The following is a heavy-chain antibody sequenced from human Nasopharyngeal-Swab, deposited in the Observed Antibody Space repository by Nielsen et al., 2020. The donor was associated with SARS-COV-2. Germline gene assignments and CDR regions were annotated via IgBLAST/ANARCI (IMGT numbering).Heavy chain of an antibody. Sequence: GESLKISCAASGFSFGSHGMHWVRQAPGKGLEWVALIWYDGSNKYYADSVKGRFTISRDNSKNTLYLQMNNLRAEDTALYYCARDVAGADSAWGQGTLVTVSS. CDR2: IWYDGSNK. CDR1: GFSFGSHG. J-gene: IGHJ5*02. V-gene: IGHV3-33*01. D-gene: IGHD2-21*01. CDR3: ARDVAGADSA.